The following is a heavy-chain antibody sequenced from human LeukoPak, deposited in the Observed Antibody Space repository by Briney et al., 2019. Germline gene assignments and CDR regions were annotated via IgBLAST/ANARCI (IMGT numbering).Heavy chain of an antibody. Sequence: SETLSLTCTVSGGSISSYYWSWIRQPPGKGLEWIGRISTSGSSKYNPSLESRVTMSVDTSKNQFSLKVTSVTAADTAMYYCARDRVSWHYFDYWGQGTLLTVSS. V-gene: IGHV4-4*07. CDR2: ISTSGSS. J-gene: IGHJ4*02. D-gene: IGHD5/OR15-5a*01. CDR1: GGSISSYY. CDR3: ARDRVSWHYFDY.